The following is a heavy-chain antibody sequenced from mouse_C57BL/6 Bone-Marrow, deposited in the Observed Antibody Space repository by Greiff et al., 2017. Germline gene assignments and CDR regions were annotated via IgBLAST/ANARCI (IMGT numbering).Heavy chain of an antibody. D-gene: IGHD3-2*02. CDR1: GYTFTSYG. CDR2: IYPRSGNT. V-gene: IGHV1-81*01. CDR3: ARSGYYAMDY. J-gene: IGHJ4*01. Sequence: VKLMESGAELARPGASVKLSCKASGYTFTSYGISWVKQRTGQGLEWIGEIYPRSGNTYYNEKFKGKATLTADKSSSTAYMELRSLTSEDSAFYFCARSGYYAMDYWGQGTSVTVSS.